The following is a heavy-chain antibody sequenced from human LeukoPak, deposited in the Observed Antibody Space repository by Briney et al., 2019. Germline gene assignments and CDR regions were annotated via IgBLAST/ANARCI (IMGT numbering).Heavy chain of an antibody. D-gene: IGHD6-13*01. V-gene: IGHV4-34*01. CDR3: ARGYPIAAGFDP. Sequence: PSETLSLTCAVYGGSFSGYYWSWIRQPPGKGLEWIGEINHSGSTNYNPSLKSRVTISVDTSKNQFSLKLSSVTAADTAVYYCARGYPIAAGFDPWGQGTLVTVSS. CDR1: GGSFSGYY. CDR2: INHSGST. J-gene: IGHJ5*02.